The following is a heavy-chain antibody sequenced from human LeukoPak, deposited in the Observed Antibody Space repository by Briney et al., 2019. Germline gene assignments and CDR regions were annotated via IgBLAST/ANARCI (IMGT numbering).Heavy chain of an antibody. J-gene: IGHJ6*03. Sequence: ASVKVSCKASGYTFTGYYMHWVRQAPGQGLEWMGWINPNSGGTNYAQKFQGRVTMSVDTSKNQFSLKLSSVTAADAAVYFCARVGAAAGTYYYYYMDVWGKGTTVTISS. CDR2: INPNSGGT. D-gene: IGHD6-13*01. V-gene: IGHV1-2*02. CDR3: ARVGAAAGTYYYYYMDV. CDR1: GYTFTGYY.